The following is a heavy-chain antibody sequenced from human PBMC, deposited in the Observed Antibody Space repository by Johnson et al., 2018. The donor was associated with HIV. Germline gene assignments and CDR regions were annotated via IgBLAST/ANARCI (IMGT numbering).Heavy chain of an antibody. Sequence: VQLVESGGGLVKPGGSLRLTCAASGLTFSDAWMSWVRQAPGKGLEWVGRIKSKSDGGAIDYAAPVKGRFSISRDDSKNMLFLQMNSLKTEDTAPYYCTTGLGILGVVPLYGFDIWGQGTVITVPS. V-gene: IGHV3-15*01. D-gene: IGHD3-3*01. CDR1: GLTFSDAW. CDR3: TTGLGILGVVPLYGFDI. CDR2: IKSKSDGGAI. J-gene: IGHJ3*02.